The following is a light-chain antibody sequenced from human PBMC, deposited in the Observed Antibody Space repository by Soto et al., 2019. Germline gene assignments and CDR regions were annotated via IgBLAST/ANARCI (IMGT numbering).Light chain of an antibody. V-gene: IGLV2-8*01. Sequence: QSALTQPPSASGSFGQSVTISCTGTSSDVGGYNYVSWYQQHPGKAPKLMIYEVSERPSGVPDRFSGSKSGNTASLTVSGFQAEDEADYYCSSYAGSNNFVFGTGTKVTVL. CDR1: SSDVGGYNY. CDR2: EVS. J-gene: IGLJ1*01. CDR3: SSYAGSNNFV.